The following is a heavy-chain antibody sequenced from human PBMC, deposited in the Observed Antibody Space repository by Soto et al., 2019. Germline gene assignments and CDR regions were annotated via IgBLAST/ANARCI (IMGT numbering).Heavy chain of an antibody. CDR1: GLTFRSYW. V-gene: IGHV3-74*03. CDR2: INTDGSVA. CDR3: VRDMQLLRLDS. D-gene: IGHD2-2*01. Sequence: EVQLVESGGGLVLPGESLRLCCAASGLTFRSYWMHWVRQAPGKGLVWVSRINTDGSVAMYVDSVKGRFTISRDNAKNTLFLHMNSLRAEDTAVYYCVRDMQLLRLDSWGQGTLVTVSS. J-gene: IGHJ4*02.